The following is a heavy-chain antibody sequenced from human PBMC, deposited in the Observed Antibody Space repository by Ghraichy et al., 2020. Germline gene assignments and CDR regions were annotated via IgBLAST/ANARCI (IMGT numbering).Heavy chain of an antibody. D-gene: IGHD2-2*01. CDR2: IYYSGST. CDR1: GGSISSYY. J-gene: IGHJ4*02. V-gene: IGHV4-59*01. CDR3: ARALYCSSTSCYGFDY. Sequence: SETLSLTCTVSGGSISSYYWSWIRQPPGKGLEWIGYIYYSGSTNYNPSLKSRVTISVDTSKNQFSLKLSSVTAADTAVYYCARALYCSSTSCYGFDYWGQGTLVTVSS.